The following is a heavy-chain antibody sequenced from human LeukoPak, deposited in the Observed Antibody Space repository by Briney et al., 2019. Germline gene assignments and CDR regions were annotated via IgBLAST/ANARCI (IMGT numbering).Heavy chain of an antibody. CDR1: GFTISSFG. D-gene: IGHD3-22*01. V-gene: IGHV3-30*03. CDR3: ARDYDSSGRAFDY. J-gene: IGHJ4*02. Sequence: GGSLRLSCAASGFTISSFGMHWVRQAPGMSLEWLAMISYDGRSTYYGDSVRGRFTISRDNSKNTLYLEMSSLRAEDTAVYYCARDYDSSGRAFDYWGQGTLVTVSS. CDR2: ISYDGRST.